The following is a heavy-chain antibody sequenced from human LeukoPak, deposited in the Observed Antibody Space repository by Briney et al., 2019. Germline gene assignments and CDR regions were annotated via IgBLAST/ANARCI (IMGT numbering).Heavy chain of an antibody. V-gene: IGHV3-23*01. D-gene: IGHD3-16*01. CDR3: AGNYVTSYYYYATDV. J-gene: IGHJ6*02. CDR1: GFTFSSYV. CDR2: ISGSGDST. Sequence: GGSLRLSCAASGFTFSSYVMNWVRQAPGKGLEWVSTISGSGDSTYYADSVKGRFTISRDNSKNTLYLQMDSLRAEDTAVYYCAGNYVTSYYYYATDVWGQGTTVTVSS.